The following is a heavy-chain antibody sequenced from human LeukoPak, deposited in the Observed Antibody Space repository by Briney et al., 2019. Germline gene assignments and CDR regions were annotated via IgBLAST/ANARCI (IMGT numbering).Heavy chain of an antibody. D-gene: IGHD1-1*01. CDR3: ARYTYIKSVAHFDY. V-gene: IGHV4-59*01. CDR2: IYHSGST. J-gene: IGHJ4*02. Sequence: SETLSLTCTVSVGSITAYHWSWIRQPPGKVLEWIGYIYHSGSTNYKPSLQSRVTLSLDTSKNQFSLKLTSVTAQGTAVYYWARYTYIKSVAHFDYWGQGTLVTVSS. CDR1: VGSITAYH.